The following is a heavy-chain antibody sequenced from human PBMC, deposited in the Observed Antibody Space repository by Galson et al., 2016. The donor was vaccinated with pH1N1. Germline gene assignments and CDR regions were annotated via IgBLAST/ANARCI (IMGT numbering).Heavy chain of an antibody. D-gene: IGHD5-18*01. Sequence: SLRLSCAASGFTFSNLVMSWVRQAPGKGLEWVSTISGSGGSTYYADSVKGRFTISRDNSKNTVYLQMNSLRADDAAVYYCAKHPYYVDTSKIDYWGQGTLVSVSS. J-gene: IGHJ4*02. CDR2: ISGSGGST. CDR3: AKHPYYVDTSKIDY. V-gene: IGHV3-23*01. CDR1: GFTFSNLV.